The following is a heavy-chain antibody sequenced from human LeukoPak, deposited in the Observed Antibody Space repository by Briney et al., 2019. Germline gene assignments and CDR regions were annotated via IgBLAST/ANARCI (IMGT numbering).Heavy chain of an antibody. CDR1: GYSISSGYY. Sequence: SETLSLTCTVSGYSISSGYYWGWIRQPPGKGLEWIGSIYHSGSTYYNPSLKSRVTISVDTSKNQFSLKLSSVTAADTAVYYCARESRFKDSSSWYGNYYYYMDVWGKGTTVTISS. D-gene: IGHD6-13*01. J-gene: IGHJ6*03. V-gene: IGHV4-38-2*02. CDR2: IYHSGST. CDR3: ARESRFKDSSSWYGNYYYYMDV.